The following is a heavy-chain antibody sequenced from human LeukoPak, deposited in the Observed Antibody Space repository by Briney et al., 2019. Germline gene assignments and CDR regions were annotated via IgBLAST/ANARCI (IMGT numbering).Heavy chain of an antibody. D-gene: IGHD3-10*01. CDR2: IYHSGST. CDR3: ARDRYGSGSSDAFDI. J-gene: IGHJ3*02. Sequence: SETLSLTCAVSGGSISSSNWWSWVRQPPGKGLEWIGEIYHSGSTNYNPSLKSRVTISVDKSKNQFSLKLSSVTAADTAVYYCARDRYGSGSSDAFDIWGQGTMVTVSS. V-gene: IGHV4-4*02. CDR1: GGSISSSNW.